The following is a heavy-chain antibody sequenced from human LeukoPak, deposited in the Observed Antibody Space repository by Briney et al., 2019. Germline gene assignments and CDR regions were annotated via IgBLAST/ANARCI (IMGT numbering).Heavy chain of an antibody. V-gene: IGHV3-23*01. CDR1: KFTFSIYV. D-gene: IGHD3-16*01. J-gene: IGHJ4*02. CDR3: AKGHYDYVWGSFGY. CDR2: ISGSDGSA. Sequence: PGGSLRLSCAASKFTFSIYVRNWVRQAPRKGLEWVSVISGSDGSAFYADSVKGRFTISRHTSKNTLFLQMNSLRAEDTALSYCAKGHYDYVWGSFGYWGQGTLVTVSS.